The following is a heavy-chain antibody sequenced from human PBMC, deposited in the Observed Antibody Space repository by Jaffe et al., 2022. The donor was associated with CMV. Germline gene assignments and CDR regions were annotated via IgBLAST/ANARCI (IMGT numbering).Heavy chain of an antibody. D-gene: IGHD3-22*01. Sequence: EVQLVESGGGLVQPGGSLRLSCAASGFTFSSYWMSWVRQAPGKGLEWVANIKQDGSEKYYVDSVKGRFTISRDNAKNSLYLQMNSLRAEDTAVYYCARERFYYDSSGYYDWFDPWGQGTLVTVSS. CDR3: ARERFYYDSSGYYDWFDP. V-gene: IGHV3-7*01. J-gene: IGHJ5*02. CDR2: IKQDGSEK. CDR1: GFTFSSYW.